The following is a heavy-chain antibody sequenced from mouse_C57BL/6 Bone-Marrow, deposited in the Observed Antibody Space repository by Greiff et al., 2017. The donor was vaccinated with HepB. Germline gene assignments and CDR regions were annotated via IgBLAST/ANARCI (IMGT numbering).Heavy chain of an antibody. V-gene: IGHV8-8*01. CDR2: IWWDDDK. Sequence: QVTLKVSGPGILQPSQTLSLTCSFSGFSLSTFGMGVGWIRQPSGMGLVWLVHIWWDDDKYYNPALKSRRTIFKDTSKNQVFRKISNVDTADTATYDCARIEGVVGKGDYFDYWGQGTTLTVSS. CDR1: GFSLSTFGMG. CDR3: ARIEGVVGKGDYFDY. D-gene: IGHD1-1*01. J-gene: IGHJ2*01.